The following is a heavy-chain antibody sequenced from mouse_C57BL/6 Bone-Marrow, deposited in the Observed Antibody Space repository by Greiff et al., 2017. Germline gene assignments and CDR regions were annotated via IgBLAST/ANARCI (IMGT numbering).Heavy chain of an antibody. V-gene: IGHV1-69*01. J-gene: IGHJ2*01. CDR1: VYTFTSYW. Sequence: QVQLQPPGAELVMPGASVTLSCKASVYTFTSYWMHCVKQRPGQGLEWIGELDPSDSYPNSNQKFNGNSTLTVDKSSSPAYMPLSSLTSVDSAVYYCARDYFDYWGQGTTLTVSS. CDR2: LDPSDSYP. CDR3: ARDYFDY.